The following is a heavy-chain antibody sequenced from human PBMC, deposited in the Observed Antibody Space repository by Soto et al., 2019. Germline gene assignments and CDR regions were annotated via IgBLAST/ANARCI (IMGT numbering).Heavy chain of an antibody. CDR2: IYPSDSDT. J-gene: IGHJ4*02. CDR3: ARLYGSGTYSDY. V-gene: IGHV5-51*01. D-gene: IGHD3-10*01. Sequence: PGESLKISCKGSGYRFTSYCIGWVRQMPGKGLEWMGIIYPSDSDTRYSPSFQGQVTISADKSISITYLQWSSLKASDTAMYYCARLYGSGTYSDYWGQGTLVTVSS. CDR1: GYRFTSYC.